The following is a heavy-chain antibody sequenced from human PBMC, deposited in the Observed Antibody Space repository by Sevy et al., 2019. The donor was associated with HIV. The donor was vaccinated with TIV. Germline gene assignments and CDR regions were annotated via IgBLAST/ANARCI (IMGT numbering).Heavy chain of an antibody. CDR1: GFTFSDYY. Sequence: GGSLRLSCAASGFTFSDYYMSWVRQAPGKGLEWVSYISSSGGTIYYADSVKGRFTISRDNAKNSLYLQMNNLRAEDTAVYYCARDPTYYDFWSGYYTGWFDPWGQGTLVTVSS. J-gene: IGHJ5*02. CDR2: ISSSGGTI. CDR3: ARDPTYYDFWSGYYTGWFDP. D-gene: IGHD3-3*01. V-gene: IGHV3-11*01.